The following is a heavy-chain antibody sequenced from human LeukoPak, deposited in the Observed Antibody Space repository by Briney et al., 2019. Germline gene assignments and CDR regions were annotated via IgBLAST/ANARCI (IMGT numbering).Heavy chain of an antibody. CDR3: ARVPRSGSYIYFDY. Sequence: ASVNVSFKASEYTFTVYYIHWVRQAPGQGLEWMGRLNPNTGGTNYAQNFQGRVTMTRDTSISTVYMELSSLRSDDTALYYCARVPRSGSYIYFDYWGQGTLVTVSS. J-gene: IGHJ4*02. D-gene: IGHD3-10*01. V-gene: IGHV1-2*06. CDR2: LNPNTGGT. CDR1: EYTFTVYY.